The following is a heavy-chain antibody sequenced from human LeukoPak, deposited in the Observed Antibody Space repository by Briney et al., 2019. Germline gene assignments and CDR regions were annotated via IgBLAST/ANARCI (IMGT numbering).Heavy chain of an antibody. J-gene: IGHJ3*02. CDR2: IYYSGST. CDR1: GGSISSSSYY. Sequence: SETLSLTCTVSGGSISSSSYYWGWIRQPPGKGLEWIGSIYYSGSTYYNPSLKSRVTISVDTSKNQFSLKLSSVTAADTAVYYCARQYCSGGSCYSGVGAFDIWGQGTMVTVSS. D-gene: IGHD2-15*01. CDR3: ARQYCSGGSCYSGVGAFDI. V-gene: IGHV4-39*07.